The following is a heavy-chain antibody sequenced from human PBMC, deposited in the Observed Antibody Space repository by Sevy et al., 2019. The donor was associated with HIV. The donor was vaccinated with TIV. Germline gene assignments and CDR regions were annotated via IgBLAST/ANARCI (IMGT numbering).Heavy chain of an antibody. D-gene: IGHD6-13*01. CDR3: ARDAAEGAYSSSWYSNWLDP. Sequence: GGSLRLSCAASGFIFSSYSMYWVRQAPGKGLEWVAVISYDGINKFYADSVKGRFTISRDNNAKNTVYLQMNSLRVDDTGIYYCARDAAEGAYSSSWYSNWLDPWGQGTLVTVSS. J-gene: IGHJ5*02. CDR1: GFIFSSYS. V-gene: IGHV3-30*04. CDR2: ISYDGINK.